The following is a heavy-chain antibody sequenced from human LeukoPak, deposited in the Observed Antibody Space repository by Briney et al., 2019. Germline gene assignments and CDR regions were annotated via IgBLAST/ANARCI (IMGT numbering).Heavy chain of an antibody. Sequence: KFQGRVTITRDTSASTANMELSSLRSEDTAVYYCARASIAVAGIGYWGQGTLVTVSS. J-gene: IGHJ4*02. CDR3: ARASIAVAGIGY. D-gene: IGHD6-19*01. V-gene: IGHV1-3*01.